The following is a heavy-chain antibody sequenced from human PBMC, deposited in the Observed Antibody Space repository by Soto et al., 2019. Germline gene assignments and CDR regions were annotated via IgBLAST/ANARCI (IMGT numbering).Heavy chain of an antibody. CDR3: VRIRYQLPSSVLWLDP. CDR2: INHVGGT. D-gene: IGHD3-16*01. Sequence: PSDTLSLTCAFYGFFLSESYLTWIRQPPGKGLEWIGEINHVGGTNYNPSLKSRVTMSVDTSQNQFSLRLISVTAADTAMYFCVRIRYQLPSSVLWLDPWGQGTPVNVSS. J-gene: IGHJ5*02. V-gene: IGHV4-34*01. CDR1: GFFLSESY.